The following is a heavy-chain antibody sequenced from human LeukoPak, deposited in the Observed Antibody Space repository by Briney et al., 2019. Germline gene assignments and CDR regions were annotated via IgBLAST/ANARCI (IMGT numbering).Heavy chain of an antibody. V-gene: IGHV4-39*01. CDR1: GGSITTTYY. CDR2: LYHSGNS. CDR3: TRHQTNFYGSGAPFDP. D-gene: IGHD3-10*01. Sequence: SETLSLTCSVSGGSITTTYYWSWIRQPPGGGLEWIASLYHSGNSNYNPSLKSRVTMSVDTSKNQFSLQLTSMTAADTAIYYCTRHQTNFYGSGAPFDPWGQGTLVTVS. J-gene: IGHJ5*02.